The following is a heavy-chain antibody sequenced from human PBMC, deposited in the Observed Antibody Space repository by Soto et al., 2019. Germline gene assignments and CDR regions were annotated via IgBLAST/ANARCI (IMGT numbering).Heavy chain of an antibody. D-gene: IGHD3-10*01. CDR3: VRGRDGSGSYYTDYYYYYMDV. J-gene: IGHJ6*03. V-gene: IGHV1-69*02. Sequence: QVQLVQSGAEVKKPGSSVKVSCKASGGTFSSYTISWVRQAPGQGLEWMGRIIPILGIANYAQKFQGRVTITADKSTRTAYMELSSLRSEDTAVYYCVRGRDGSGSYYTDYYYYYMDVWGKGTTVTVSS. CDR1: GGTFSSYT. CDR2: IIPILGIA.